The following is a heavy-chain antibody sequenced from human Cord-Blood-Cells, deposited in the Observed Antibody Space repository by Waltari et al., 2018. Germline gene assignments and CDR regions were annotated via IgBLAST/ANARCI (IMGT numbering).Heavy chain of an antibody. V-gene: IGHV4-34*01. D-gene: IGHD2-2*01. CDR3: ARGGGYCSSTSCFVKSYYYYGMDV. CDR1: GGSFSGYY. J-gene: IGHJ6*02. Sequence: QVQLQQWGAGLLKPSEPLSLTCAVYGGSFSGYYWSWIRQPPGTGREWVGEINHSGSTNYNRSLKSRVTISVDTSKNQFSLKLSSVTAADTAVYYCARGGGYCSSTSCFVKSYYYYGMDVWGQGTTVTVSS. CDR2: INHSGST.